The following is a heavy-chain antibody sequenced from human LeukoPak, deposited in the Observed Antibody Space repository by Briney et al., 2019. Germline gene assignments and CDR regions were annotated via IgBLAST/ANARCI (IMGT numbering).Heavy chain of an antibody. CDR3: ARTGSSRLFDH. CDR1: GFTVSSNY. CDR2: IYSGGST. Sequence: GGSLRLSCAASGFTVSSNYMSWVRQAPGKGLEWVSVIYSGGSTYYADSVKGRFTISRDNSKNTLYPQMNSLRSDDTAVYYCARTGSSRLFDHWGQGTLVTVSS. D-gene: IGHD6-6*01. V-gene: IGHV3-53*05. J-gene: IGHJ4*02.